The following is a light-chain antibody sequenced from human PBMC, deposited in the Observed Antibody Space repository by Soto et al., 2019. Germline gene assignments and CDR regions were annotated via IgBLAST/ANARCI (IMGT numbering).Light chain of an antibody. Sequence: QSVLTQPPSASGTPGQRVSMSCSGSSSNVGSESVNWYQQLPGTAPKLLIYDNDQRPSGVPDRFSGSKSGTSAALAISGLQSEDEADYYCAAWDGSLNGVVFGGGTKLTVL. CDR1: SSNVGSES. V-gene: IGLV1-44*01. J-gene: IGLJ2*01. CDR3: AAWDGSLNGVV. CDR2: DND.